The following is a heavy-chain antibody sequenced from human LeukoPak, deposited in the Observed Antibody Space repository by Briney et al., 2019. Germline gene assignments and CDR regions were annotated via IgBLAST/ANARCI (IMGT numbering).Heavy chain of an antibody. CDR2: INPNSGGT. D-gene: IGHD2-2*01. CDR1: GYTFTGYY. Sequence: GASVKVSCKASGYTFTGYYMHWVRQAPGQGLEWMGWINPNSGGTNYAQKFQGRVTMTRDTSISTAYMELSRPRSDDTAVYYCARVPYCSSTSCYGVYYYYYMDVWGKGTTVTVSS. V-gene: IGHV1-2*02. CDR3: ARVPYCSSTSCYGVYYYYYMDV. J-gene: IGHJ6*03.